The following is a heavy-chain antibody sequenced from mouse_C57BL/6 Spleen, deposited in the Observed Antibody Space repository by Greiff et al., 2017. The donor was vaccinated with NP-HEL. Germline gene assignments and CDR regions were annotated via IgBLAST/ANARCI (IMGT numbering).Heavy chain of an antibody. CDR2: IDPNSGGT. J-gene: IGHJ1*03. V-gene: IGHV1-62-3*01. CDR3: ARGGGSSPGPYWYFDV. D-gene: IGHD1-1*01. Sequence: QVHVKQPGAELVKPGASVKLSSKASGYTFTSYWMHWVKQRPGRGLEWIGRIDPNSGGTKYNEKFKSKATLTVDKPSSTAYMQLSSLTSEDSAVYYCARGGGSSPGPYWYFDVWGTGTTVTVSS. CDR1: GYTFTSYW.